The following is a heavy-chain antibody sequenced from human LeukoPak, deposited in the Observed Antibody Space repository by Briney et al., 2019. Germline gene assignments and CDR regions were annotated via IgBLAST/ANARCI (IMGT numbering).Heavy chain of an antibody. CDR3: ARGGGSSSLNKFDY. J-gene: IGHJ4*02. V-gene: IGHV4-59*01. CDR1: GGSISSYY. CDR2: IDYSGST. Sequence: SETLSLTCTVSGGSISSYYWNWIRQPPGKGLEWIGYIDYSGSTNYNPSLESRVTISVDTSKNQFSLNLSSVTSADTAVYYCARGGGSSSLNKFDYWGQGTLVTVSS. D-gene: IGHD6-6*01.